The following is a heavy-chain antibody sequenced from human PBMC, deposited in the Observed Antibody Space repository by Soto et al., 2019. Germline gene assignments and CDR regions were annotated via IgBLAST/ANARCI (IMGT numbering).Heavy chain of an antibody. V-gene: IGHV1-69*01. CDR1: GGTFSSYA. Sequence: QVQLVQSGAEVKKPGSSVKVSCKASGGTFSSYAISWVRQAPGQGLEWMGGIIPIFGTANYAQKFQGRVTITAEESTSTGYMEVGSLRSEDTAVYYCARGDGSGSPEIDYWGQGTLVTVSS. CDR3: ARGDGSGSPEIDY. J-gene: IGHJ4*02. D-gene: IGHD3-10*01. CDR2: IIPIFGTA.